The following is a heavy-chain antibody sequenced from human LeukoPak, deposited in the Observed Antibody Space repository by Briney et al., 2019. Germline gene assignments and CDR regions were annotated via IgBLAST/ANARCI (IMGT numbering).Heavy chain of an antibody. CDR2: INPNSGGT. D-gene: IGHD3-9*01. CDR3: AREPPYYDILTGCFDY. Sequence: ASVTVSCKASGYTFTGYYMHWVRQAPGQGLEWMGWINPNSGGTNYAQKFQGRVTKTRDTSISTAYMELSRLRSDDTAVYYCAREPPYYDILTGCFDYWGQGTLVTVSS. CDR1: GYTFTGYY. V-gene: IGHV1-2*02. J-gene: IGHJ4*02.